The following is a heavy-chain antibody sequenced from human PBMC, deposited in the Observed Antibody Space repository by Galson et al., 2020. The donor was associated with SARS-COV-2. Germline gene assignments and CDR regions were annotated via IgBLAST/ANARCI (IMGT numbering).Heavy chain of an antibody. CDR1: GLSLTTTGVG. D-gene: IGHD2-2*01. CDR3: ALNPRGTTCYSS. Sequence: KMSGPTLVKPTQTLTLTCTFSGLSLTTTGVGVGWIRQSPGKALEWLALIYYDDDKRYSPSLESRLTINKDTSKNQVVLTITNMDPADTATYYCALNPRGTTCYSSWGQGTLVTVSS. V-gene: IGHV2-5*02. J-gene: IGHJ5*02. CDR2: IYYDDDK.